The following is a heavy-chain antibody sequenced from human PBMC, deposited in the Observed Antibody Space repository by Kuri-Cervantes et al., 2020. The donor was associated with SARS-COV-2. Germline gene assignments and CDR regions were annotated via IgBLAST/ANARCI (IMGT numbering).Heavy chain of an antibody. CDR2: IKQDGSEK. J-gene: IGHJ6*02. V-gene: IGHV3-7*04. Sequence: GESLKISCAASGFTFNTYWMTWVRQAPGKGLESVANIKQDGSEKYYVDSVKGRFTISRDNAKNSLYLQMNSLRAEDTAVYYCAREEVVPAAVRGYFYRYGMGVWARGPRSPSP. D-gene: IGHD2-2*01. CDR1: GFTFNTYW. CDR3: AREEVVPAAVRGYFYRYGMGV.